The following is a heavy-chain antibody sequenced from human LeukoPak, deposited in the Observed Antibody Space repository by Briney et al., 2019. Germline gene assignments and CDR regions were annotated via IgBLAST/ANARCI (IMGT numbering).Heavy chain of an antibody. Sequence: SETLSLICTVSGGSVGSSSYYWDWIRQPPGEGLEWIGSVYYSGSTYYNPSLKSRVTMSVDTSKNQFSLKLSSVTAADTAVYYCARTSGIRSLTPDYWGQGNLVTVSS. D-gene: IGHD3-9*01. V-gene: IGHV4-39*01. CDR2: VYYSGST. CDR1: GGSVGSSSYY. CDR3: ARTSGIRSLTPDY. J-gene: IGHJ4*02.